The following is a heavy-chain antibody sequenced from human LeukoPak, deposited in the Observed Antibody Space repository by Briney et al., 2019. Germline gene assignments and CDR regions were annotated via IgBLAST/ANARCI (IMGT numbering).Heavy chain of an antibody. CDR1: GFTVSSNY. CDR3: ARSELGSGSSQGIYFYYYYVDV. CDR2: IRYDGSRK. D-gene: IGHD1-26*01. J-gene: IGHJ6*03. V-gene: IGHV3-30*02. Sequence: GGSLRLSCAASGFTVSSNYMSWVRQAPGKGLELVAFIRYDGSRKYSADSVKGRFTISRDNSKNTLYLQMNSLRAEDTAMYYCARSELGSGSSQGIYFYYYYVDVWGKGTTVTISS.